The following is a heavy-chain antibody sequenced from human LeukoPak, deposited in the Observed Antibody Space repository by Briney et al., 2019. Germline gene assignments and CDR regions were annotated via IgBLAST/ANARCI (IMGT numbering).Heavy chain of an antibody. CDR2: ISSSSSTI. Sequence: GGSLRLSCAASGFTFSSHSMNWVRQAPGKGLEWVSYISSSSSTIYYADSVKGRFTISRDNVKNSLYVQMNSLRAEDTAVYYCARVLSEVYSSSSLIDYWGQGTLVTVSS. J-gene: IGHJ4*02. D-gene: IGHD6-6*01. V-gene: IGHV3-48*01. CDR1: GFTFSSHS. CDR3: ARVLSEVYSSSSLIDY.